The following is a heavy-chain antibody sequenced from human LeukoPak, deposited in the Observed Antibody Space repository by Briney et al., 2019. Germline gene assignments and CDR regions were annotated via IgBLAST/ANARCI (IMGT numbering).Heavy chain of an antibody. D-gene: IGHD5-24*01. CDR1: GFTFSSYA. Sequence: GGSLRLSCAASGFTFSSYAMSWVRQAPGKGLGWVSTITGSGGGTYYADSVKGRFSISRDNSKNTLYLQMNSLRAEDTALYYCAKDQNAYNYVFDYWGQGTLVTVSS. J-gene: IGHJ4*02. CDR2: ITGSGGGT. V-gene: IGHV3-23*01. CDR3: AKDQNAYNYVFDY.